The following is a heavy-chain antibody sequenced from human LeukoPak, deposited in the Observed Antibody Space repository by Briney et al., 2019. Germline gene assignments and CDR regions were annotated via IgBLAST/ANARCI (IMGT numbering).Heavy chain of an antibody. CDR1: GGSISSYY. CDR3: ARQIASAGTAGFDC. D-gene: IGHD6-13*01. Sequence: SATLSLTFTVSGGSISSYYWSWIRPPAGKGLEWIGRIYSTGSTNYNPTLKSRVTMSVDTSKNQFSLRLRSVTAADTAVYYCARQIASAGTAGFDCWGQGALVTVSS. CDR2: IYSTGST. V-gene: IGHV4-4*07. J-gene: IGHJ4*02.